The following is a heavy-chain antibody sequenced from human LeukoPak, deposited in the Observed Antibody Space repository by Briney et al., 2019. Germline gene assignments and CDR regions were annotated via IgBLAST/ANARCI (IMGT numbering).Heavy chain of an antibody. CDR2: IYSGGST. D-gene: IGHD2-2*01. V-gene: IGHV3-53*01. Sequence: GRSLRLSCAASGFTVSSNYMSWVRQAPGKGLEWVSVIYSGGSTYYADSVKGRFTISRDNSKNTLYLQMNSLRAEDTAVYYCARVDCSSTCCPDAFDFWGQGTIVNVSS. CDR1: GFTVSSNY. CDR3: ARVDCSSTCCPDAFDF. J-gene: IGHJ3*01.